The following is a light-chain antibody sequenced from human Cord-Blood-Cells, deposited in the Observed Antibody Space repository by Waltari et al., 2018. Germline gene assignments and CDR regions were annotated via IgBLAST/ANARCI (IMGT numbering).Light chain of an antibody. CDR1: SSDVGGYNY. V-gene: IGLV2-14*04. J-gene: IGLJ3*02. Sequence: GTSSDVGGYNYVSWYQQHPGKAPKLMIYDVSNRPSGVSNRFSGSKSGNTASLTISGLQAEDEADYYCSSYTSSSTWVFGGGTKLTVL. CDR3: SSYTSSSTWV. CDR2: DVS.